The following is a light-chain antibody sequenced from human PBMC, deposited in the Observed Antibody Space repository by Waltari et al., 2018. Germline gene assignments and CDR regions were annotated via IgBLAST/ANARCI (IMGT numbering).Light chain of an antibody. Sequence: SYVLNQPPSVSVAPGKTARISCGGTSLGTTTVHWYQQKPGQAPVLVIHYDSGRPSGIRERVSGSTSGNTATLTIKWVEAGDEDEYFCQVWDFTQGVFGGGTKLTVL. CDR1: SLGTTT. J-gene: IGLJ3*02. CDR2: YDS. CDR3: QVWDFTQGV. V-gene: IGLV3-21*04.